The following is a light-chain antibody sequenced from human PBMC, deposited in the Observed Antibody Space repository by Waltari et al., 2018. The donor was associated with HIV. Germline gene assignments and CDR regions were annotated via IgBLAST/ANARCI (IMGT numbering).Light chain of an antibody. J-gene: IGLJ2*01. V-gene: IGLV2-14*01. CDR1: SSDVGGYNY. CDR2: EVT. Sequence: QSALTQPASVSGSPGQSITISCTGTSSDVGGYNYVSWYQQYPDKAPQRLIYEVTNRPSGIAERFAGAKSGDTASLTISGLQAEDEAHYYCCSYTRNTTRIFGGGTHLTVL. CDR3: CSYTRNTTRI.